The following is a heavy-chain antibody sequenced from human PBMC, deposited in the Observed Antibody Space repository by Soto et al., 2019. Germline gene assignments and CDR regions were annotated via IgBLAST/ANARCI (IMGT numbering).Heavy chain of an antibody. Sequence: EASVKVSCKASGGTFSSYVISWVRQAPGQGLEWMGGIIPIFGTANYAEKFQGRVTITADESTSTAYMELSSLRSEDTAVYYCARESEYYDSSGYYKVFDYWGQGTLVTVSS. CDR3: ARESEYYDSSGYYKVFDY. CDR1: GGTFSSYV. D-gene: IGHD3-22*01. J-gene: IGHJ4*02. V-gene: IGHV1-69*13. CDR2: IIPIFGTA.